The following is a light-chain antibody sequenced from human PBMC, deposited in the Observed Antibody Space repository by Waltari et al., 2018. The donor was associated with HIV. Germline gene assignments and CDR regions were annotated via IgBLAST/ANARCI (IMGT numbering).Light chain of an antibody. CDR1: QSVLYSSNNNNY. Sequence: DIVMSQSPEYLAVSLGERATINCRSSQSVLYSSNNNNYLAWFQQKPGQPPELLIYWASTRKSGVPDRFSGSGSGTDFTLTISSLQAEDVAIYYCQQYYSIPHTFGQGTKLEIK. V-gene: IGKV4-1*01. J-gene: IGKJ2*01. CDR2: WAS. CDR3: QQYYSIPHT.